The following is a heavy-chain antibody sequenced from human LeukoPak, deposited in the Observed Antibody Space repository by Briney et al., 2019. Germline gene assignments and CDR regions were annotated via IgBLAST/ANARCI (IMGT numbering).Heavy chain of an antibody. J-gene: IGHJ4*02. Sequence: PSETLSLTCAVYGGSFSGYYWSWIRQPPGKGLEWIGEINHSGSTNYNPSLKSRVTISVDTSKNQFSLKLSSVTAADTAVYYCTIFGVRSPEYWGQGTLVTVSS. CDR2: INHSGST. CDR3: TIFGVRSPEY. CDR1: GGSFSGYY. D-gene: IGHD3-3*01. V-gene: IGHV4-34*01.